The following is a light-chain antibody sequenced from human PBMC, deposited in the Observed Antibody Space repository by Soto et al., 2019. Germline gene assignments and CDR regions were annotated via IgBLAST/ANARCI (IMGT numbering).Light chain of an antibody. Sequence: QSALTQPASVSGSPGQSITISCTGTSSDVGSYSLVSWYQQHPGKAPKLMIYEGSKRPSGVSNRFSGSKSGNTASLTISGLQAEDEADYYCCSYADGSTWVFGGGTKLTVL. CDR1: SSDVGSYSL. CDR3: CSYADGSTWV. CDR2: EGS. J-gene: IGLJ2*01. V-gene: IGLV2-23*01.